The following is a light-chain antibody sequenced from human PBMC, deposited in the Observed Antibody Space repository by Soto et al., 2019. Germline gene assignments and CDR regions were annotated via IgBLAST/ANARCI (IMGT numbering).Light chain of an antibody. J-gene: IGLJ2*01. CDR1: SSDVGGYNY. CDR2: DVS. CDR3: SSYTISSTLVV. V-gene: IGLV2-14*01. Sequence: QSALTQPDSVSGSPGQSITISCTGTSSDVGGYNYVSWYQQHPGKAPKLMIYDVSNRPSGVSNRYSGSKFANTASLTISGLQADDEADYYCSSYTISSTLVVFGGGTQLAVL.